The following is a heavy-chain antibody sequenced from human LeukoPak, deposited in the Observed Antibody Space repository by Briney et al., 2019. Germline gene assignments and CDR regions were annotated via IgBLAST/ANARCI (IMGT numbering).Heavy chain of an antibody. CDR3: ARDRGYCSSTSCPEFDY. V-gene: IGHV3-21*01. Sequence: GGSLRVSCAASGFTFSSYSMNWVRQAPGKGLEWVSSISSSSSYIYYADSVKGRFTISRDNAKNSLYLQMNSLRAEDTAVYYCARDRGYCSSTSCPEFDYWGQGTLVTVSS. D-gene: IGHD2-2*01. J-gene: IGHJ4*02. CDR2: ISSSSSYI. CDR1: GFTFSSYS.